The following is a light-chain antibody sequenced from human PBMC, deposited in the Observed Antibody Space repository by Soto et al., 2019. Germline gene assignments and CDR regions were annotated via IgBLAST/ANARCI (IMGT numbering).Light chain of an antibody. V-gene: IGKV2-28*01. CDR3: MQPLHTPWT. J-gene: IGKJ1*01. CDR1: QRLLNRNGYNY. Sequence: DIVLTQSPLSLPVSPGEPASISCRSSQRLLNRNGYNYLDWFVQKPGQSPQLLIYMTSNRSPGVPDRFSGSGSGTDFTLKISRVEAEDVGVYYCMQPLHTPWTFGQGTKVDI. CDR2: MTS.